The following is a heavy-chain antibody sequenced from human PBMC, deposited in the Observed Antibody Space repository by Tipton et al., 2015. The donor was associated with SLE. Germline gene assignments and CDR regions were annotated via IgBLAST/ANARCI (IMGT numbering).Heavy chain of an antibody. Sequence: SLRLSCAASGFTFSSYSMNWVRQAPGKGLEWVSYISSSSSTIYYADSVKGRFTISRDNAKNSLYLQMNSLRAEDTAVYYCARRRLETGLFSKRGWFDPWGQGTLVTVSS. CDR1: GFTFSSYS. V-gene: IGHV3-48*01. D-gene: IGHD3-10*02. CDR2: ISSSSSTI. J-gene: IGHJ5*02. CDR3: ARRRLETGLFSKRGWFDP.